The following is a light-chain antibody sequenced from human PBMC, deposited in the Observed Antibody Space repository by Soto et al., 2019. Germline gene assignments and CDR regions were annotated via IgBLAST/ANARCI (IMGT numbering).Light chain of an antibody. Sequence: EVVLTQSPAILSVSPGERAKISCRASQSVSSNLAWYQQKPGQAPRLLIYGASTRATGIPARFSGSGSGTKFTLTIASLQTDEFATYYCQQYETFPGTFGPGTKVDIK. CDR3: QQYETFPGT. V-gene: IGKV3-15*01. CDR2: GAS. CDR1: QSVSSN. J-gene: IGKJ1*01.